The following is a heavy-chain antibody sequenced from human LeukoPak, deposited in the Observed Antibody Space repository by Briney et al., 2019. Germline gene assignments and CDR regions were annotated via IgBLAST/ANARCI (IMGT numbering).Heavy chain of an antibody. V-gene: IGHV3-21*01. D-gene: IGHD6-13*01. CDR3: ARGGSSWSTYYYYMDV. CDR2: ISSSSYI. J-gene: IGHJ6*03. Sequence: GGSLRLSCAASGFTFSNYNMNWVRQAPGKGLEWVSSISSSSYIYYADSMKGRFTISRDNAKNSLFLQMNSLRAEDTAVYYCARGGSSWSTYYYYMDVWGKGATVTVSS. CDR1: GFTFSNYN.